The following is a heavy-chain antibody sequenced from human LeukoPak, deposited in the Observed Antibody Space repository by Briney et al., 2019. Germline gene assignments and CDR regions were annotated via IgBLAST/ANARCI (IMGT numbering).Heavy chain of an antibody. CDR1: GGSISNGNW. CDR2: IYHTGRT. Sequence: SGTLSLTYDVSGGSISNGNWWSWVRQPPGKGLEWIGEIYHTGRTNYNPSLKSRVSISVDKSKNQLSLNLNSVTAADTAVYYCVRCGSYCLDYWGQGTLVTVSS. V-gene: IGHV4-4*02. J-gene: IGHJ4*02. D-gene: IGHD1-26*01. CDR3: VRCGSYCLDY.